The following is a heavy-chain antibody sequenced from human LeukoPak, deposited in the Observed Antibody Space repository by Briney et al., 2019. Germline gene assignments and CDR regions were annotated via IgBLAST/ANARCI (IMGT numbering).Heavy chain of an antibody. CDR3: ARGITGTNNWFDP. Sequence: PGGSLRLSCAASGFTVSSNYMTWVRQAPGKGLEWVFLIYSGGGTYYADSVKGRFTISRDNSKSALYLQMNSLRAEDTAVYYCARGITGTNNWFDPWGQGTLVTVSS. CDR1: GFTVSSNY. J-gene: IGHJ5*02. CDR2: IYSGGGT. V-gene: IGHV3-66*02. D-gene: IGHD1/OR15-1a*01.